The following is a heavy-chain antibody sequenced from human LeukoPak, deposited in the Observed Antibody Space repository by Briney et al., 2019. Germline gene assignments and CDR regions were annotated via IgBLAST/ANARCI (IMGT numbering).Heavy chain of an antibody. J-gene: IGHJ4*02. Sequence: SVKVSCKASGGTFSSYAISWVRQAPGQGLEWMGRIIPIFGTANYAQKFQGRVTNTTDESTSTAYMELSSLRSEDTAVYYCARANIAVAGTGFDYWGQGTLVTVSS. V-gene: IGHV1-69*05. D-gene: IGHD6-19*01. CDR1: GGTFSSYA. CDR2: IIPIFGTA. CDR3: ARANIAVAGTGFDY.